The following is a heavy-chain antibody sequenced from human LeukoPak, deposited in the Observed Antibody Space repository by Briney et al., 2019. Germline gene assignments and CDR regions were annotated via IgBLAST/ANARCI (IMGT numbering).Heavy chain of an antibody. V-gene: IGHV3-23*01. CDR3: AKDGGTMVRGVYP. J-gene: IGHJ5*02. CDR1: GVTFSSYA. D-gene: IGHD3-10*01. Sequence: GRSLRLSCAASGVTFSSYAISWVRQAPGKGLEWVSAISGSGGSTYYADSVKGRFTISRDNSKNPLYLQMNSLRGEDTAVYYSAKDGGTMVRGVYPWGQGTLVTVSS. CDR2: ISGSGGST.